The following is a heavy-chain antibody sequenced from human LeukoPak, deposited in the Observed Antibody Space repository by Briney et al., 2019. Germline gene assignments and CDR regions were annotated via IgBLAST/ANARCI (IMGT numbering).Heavy chain of an antibody. D-gene: IGHD2-15*01. CDR1: GFTLSTYG. J-gene: IGHJ4*02. V-gene: IGHV3-30*02. CDR3: AKDLDCSGGTCHKAFDC. CDR2: IRYDGSDK. Sequence: GGSLRLSCVASGFTLSTYGMHWVRQAPGKGLEWVAFIRYDGSDKFYGDSVKGRFTTSRDNSKNTLYLQMSRLRVEDTAVYYCAKDLDCSGGTCHKAFDCWGQGTLVTVSS.